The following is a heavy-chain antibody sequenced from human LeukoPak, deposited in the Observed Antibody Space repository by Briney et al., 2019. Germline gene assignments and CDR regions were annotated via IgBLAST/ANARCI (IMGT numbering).Heavy chain of an antibody. CDR2: IRYDGSNK. J-gene: IGHJ4*02. V-gene: IGHV3-30*02. CDR3: AKDPIPYGDYEAFDY. D-gene: IGHD4-17*01. Sequence: HWVRQAPGXGLEWVAFIRYDGSNKYYADSVKGRFTISRDNSKNTLYLQMNSLRAEDTAVYYCAKDPIPYGDYEAFDYWGQGTLVTVSS.